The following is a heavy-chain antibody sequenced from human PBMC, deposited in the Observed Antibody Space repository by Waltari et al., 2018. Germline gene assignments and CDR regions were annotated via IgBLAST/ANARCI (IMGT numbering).Heavy chain of an antibody. J-gene: IGHJ3*02. CDR1: GFTFSSYG. Sequence: QVQLVESGGGVVQPGGSLRLSCAASGFTFSSYGMHWVRQAPGKGLEWVAFIRYDGSNKYYADSVKGRFTISRDNSKNTLYLQMNSLRAEDTAVYYCAKGYSSGWYVAFDIWGQGTMVTVSS. CDR3: AKGYSSGWYVAFDI. V-gene: IGHV3-30*02. D-gene: IGHD6-19*01. CDR2: IRYDGSNK.